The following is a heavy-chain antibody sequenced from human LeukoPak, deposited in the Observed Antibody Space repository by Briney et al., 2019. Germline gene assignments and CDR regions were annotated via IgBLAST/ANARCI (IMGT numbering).Heavy chain of an antibody. D-gene: IGHD3-3*01. V-gene: IGHV4-61*02. J-gene: IGHJ6*03. Sequence: SQTLSLTCTVSGGSISSGSYYWSWIRQPAGKGLEWIGRIYTSGSTNYNPSLKSRVTISVDTSKNQFSLKLSSVTAADTAVYYCASGRDFWSGYSYYYYYYYMDVWGKGTTVTVSS. CDR1: GGSISSGSYY. CDR3: ASGRDFWSGYSYYYYYYYMDV. CDR2: IYTSGST.